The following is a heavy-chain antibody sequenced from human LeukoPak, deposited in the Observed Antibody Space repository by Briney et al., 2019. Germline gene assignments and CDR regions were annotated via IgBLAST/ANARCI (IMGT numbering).Heavy chain of an antibody. V-gene: IGHV3-30*04. J-gene: IGHJ3*02. D-gene: IGHD3-22*01. Sequence: GGSLRLSCAVSGFTFSSYAMHWVRQAPGKGLEWVAVISYDGSNKYYADSVKGRFTISRDNSKNTLYLQMNSLRAEDTAVYYCAREAYYYDSSGYIFYIPGGMRAFDIWGQGTMVTVSS. CDR1: GFTFSSYA. CDR2: ISYDGSNK. CDR3: AREAYYYDSSGYIFYIPGGMRAFDI.